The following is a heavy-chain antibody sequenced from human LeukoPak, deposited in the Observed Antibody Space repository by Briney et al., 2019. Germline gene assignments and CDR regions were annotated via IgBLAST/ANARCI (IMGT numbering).Heavy chain of an antibody. D-gene: IGHD3-10*01. CDR2: IYHSGST. CDR1: GGSISSSNW. Sequence: SETLSLTCAVSGGSISSSNWWSWVRQPPGKGLEWIGEIYHSGSTNYNPSLKNRVTISVDKSKNQFSLKLSSVTAADTAVYYCARDSITMVRGVGFGYYYYYGMDVWGQGTTVTVSS. V-gene: IGHV4-4*02. J-gene: IGHJ6*02. CDR3: ARDSITMVRGVGFGYYYYYGMDV.